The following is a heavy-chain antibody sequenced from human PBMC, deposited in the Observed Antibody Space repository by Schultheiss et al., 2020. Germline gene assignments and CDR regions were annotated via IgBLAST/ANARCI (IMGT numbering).Heavy chain of an antibody. Sequence: ASVKVSCKASGYTFTSYGISWVRQAPGQGLEWMGIISPSTGSTSYAQKFQERVTITRDMSTSTAYMEPSSLRSEDTAVYYCARGFTGTRDAFDIWGQGTMVTVSS. CDR3: ARGFTGTRDAFDI. CDR1: GYTFTSYG. CDR2: ISPSTGST. J-gene: IGHJ3*02. V-gene: IGHV1-46*01. D-gene: IGHD2-8*02.